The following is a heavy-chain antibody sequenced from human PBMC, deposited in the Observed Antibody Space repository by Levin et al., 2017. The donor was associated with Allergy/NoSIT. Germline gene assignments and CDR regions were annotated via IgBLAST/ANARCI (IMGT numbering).Heavy chain of an antibody. J-gene: IGHJ4*02. D-gene: IGHD2/OR15-2a*01. CDR2: TWFDGSNK. Sequence: GGSLRLSCVGSGFVFSNYGMHWVRQAPGKGLEWVAVTWFDGSNKNYADSVKGRFTISRDNSKNTVYLQMNSLRAEDTAIYYCASPGNHFDYWGQGTLVTVSS. CDR1: GFVFSNYG. CDR3: ASPGNHFDY. V-gene: IGHV3-33*01.